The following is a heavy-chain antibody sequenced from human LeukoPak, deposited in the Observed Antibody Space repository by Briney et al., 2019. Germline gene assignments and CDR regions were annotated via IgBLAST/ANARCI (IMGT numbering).Heavy chain of an antibody. D-gene: IGHD3-22*01. Sequence: GASVKVSCKASGYTFTSYGISWVRQAPGQGLEWMGWISAYNGNTNYAQKLQGRVTMTTDTSTSTAYMELRSLRSDDTAVYYCARVQGPLSITMRYFDYWGQGTLVTVSS. V-gene: IGHV1-18*01. CDR1: GYTFTSYG. CDR3: ARVQGPLSITMRYFDY. CDR2: ISAYNGNT. J-gene: IGHJ4*02.